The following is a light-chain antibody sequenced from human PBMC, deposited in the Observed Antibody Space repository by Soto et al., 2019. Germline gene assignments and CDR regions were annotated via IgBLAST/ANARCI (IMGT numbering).Light chain of an antibody. Sequence: VVTQPPSTSGTPGQRVTFSCSGGSSNIGRNTVNWYQHLPGTAPKLLIYSNNQRPSGVPDRFSGSKSGTSASLAVSGLQSDDEADYYCAAWDDTLNGYVFGTGTKLTVL. J-gene: IGLJ1*01. V-gene: IGLV1-44*01. CDR3: AAWDDTLNGYV. CDR1: SSNIGRNT. CDR2: SNN.